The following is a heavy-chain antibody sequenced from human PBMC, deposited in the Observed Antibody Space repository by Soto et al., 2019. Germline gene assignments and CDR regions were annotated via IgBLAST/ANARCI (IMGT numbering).Heavy chain of an antibody. J-gene: IGHJ4*02. D-gene: IGHD2-15*01. V-gene: IGHV4-59*01. Sequence: SETLSLTCTVSGGSISSYYWSWIRQPPGKGLEWIGYIYYSGSTNYNPSLKSRVTISVDTSKNQFSLKLSSVTAADTAVYYCASSYCSGGSCEDPTADYWGQGTLVTVSS. CDR1: GGSISSYY. CDR3: ASSYCSGGSCEDPTADY. CDR2: IYYSGST.